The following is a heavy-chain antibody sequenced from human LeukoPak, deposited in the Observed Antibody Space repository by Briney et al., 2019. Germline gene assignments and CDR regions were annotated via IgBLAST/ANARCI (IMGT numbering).Heavy chain of an antibody. CDR1: GFTFSSYA. CDR3: AKDLTNYIDSEGPFDY. V-gene: IGHV3-23*01. Sequence: PSGGSLRLSCAASGFTFSSYAMSWVRQAPGKGLEWVSLISGSGGSTYYADSVKGRFSISRDNSKNTLYLQMNSLRAEDTAVYYCAKDLTNYIDSEGPFDYWGQGTLVTVSS. D-gene: IGHD1-7*01. J-gene: IGHJ4*02. CDR2: ISGSGGST.